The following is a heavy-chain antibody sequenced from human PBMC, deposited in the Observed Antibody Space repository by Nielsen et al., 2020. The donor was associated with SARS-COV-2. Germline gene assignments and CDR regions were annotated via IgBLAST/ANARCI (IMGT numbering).Heavy chain of an antibody. CDR2: IYYSGST. Sequence: SETLSLTCTVSGGSISSSSYYWGWIRQPPGKGLEWIGSIYYSGSTYYNPSLKSRVTISVDTSKNQFSLKLSSVTAADTAVYYCARESGVWRIYYFDYWGQGTLVTVSS. V-gene: IGHV4-39*07. J-gene: IGHJ4*02. CDR3: ARESGVWRIYYFDY. D-gene: IGHD3-16*01. CDR1: GGSISSSSYY.